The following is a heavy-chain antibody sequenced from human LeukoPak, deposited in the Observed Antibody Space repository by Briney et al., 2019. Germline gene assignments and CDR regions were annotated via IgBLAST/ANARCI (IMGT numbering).Heavy chain of an antibody. Sequence: TGGTLRLSCAVSGVTFSTYGVHGVRRAPGKGLEWVAYIRYDGRNKYFADSVKGRFTISRDNSKNTLSLQMNSLRAEATAVYYCAKEIWPTVTTPGHTHFDYWGQGTLVTVSS. CDR2: IRYDGRNK. D-gene: IGHD4-17*01. V-gene: IGHV3-30*02. CDR1: GVTFSTYG. J-gene: IGHJ4*02. CDR3: AKEIWPTVTTPGHTHFDY.